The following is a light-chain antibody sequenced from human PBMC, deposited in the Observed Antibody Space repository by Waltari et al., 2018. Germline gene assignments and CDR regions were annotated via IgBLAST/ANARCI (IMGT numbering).Light chain of an antibody. CDR1: PTIRGS. CDR3: QHYVRLPVT. CDR2: GAS. V-gene: IGKV3-20*01. J-gene: IGKJ1*01. Sequence: DIVLTQSPGTLSLSQGDRATLSCRASPTIRGSLAWYQQKPGQAPRLLIYGASSRADGIPDRFSGSGSGTDFSLTISRLEPEDFSVYYCQHYVRLPVTFGRGTKVEIK.